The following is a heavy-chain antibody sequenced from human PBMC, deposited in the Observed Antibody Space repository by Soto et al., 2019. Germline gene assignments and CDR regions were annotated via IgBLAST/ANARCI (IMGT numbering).Heavy chain of an antibody. Sequence: GGSLRLSCAASGFTFSSYGMHWVRQAPGKGLEWVAAISYDGSNKYYADSVKGRFTISRDNSNSTLYMQMNSLRAEDTAVYYCAKRTSGWLYDSWGQGALVTVSS. CDR2: ISYDGSNK. V-gene: IGHV3-30*18. CDR1: GFTFSSYG. CDR3: AKRTSGWLYDS. D-gene: IGHD6-19*01. J-gene: IGHJ4*02.